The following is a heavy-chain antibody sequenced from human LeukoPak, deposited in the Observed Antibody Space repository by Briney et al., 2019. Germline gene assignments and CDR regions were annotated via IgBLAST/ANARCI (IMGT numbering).Heavy chain of an antibody. J-gene: IGHJ4*02. V-gene: IGHV3-7*03. CDR2: IKQDGSEK. Sequence: GGSLRLSCAASGFTFSSCWMNWVGQAPGKGLEWVANIKQDGSEKYYVDSVKGRFTISRDNSKNTLYLQVNSLRAEDTAVYYCAKSGLNRFDYWGQGTLVTVSS. CDR3: AKSGLNRFDY. CDR1: GFTFSSCW. D-gene: IGHD2-15*01.